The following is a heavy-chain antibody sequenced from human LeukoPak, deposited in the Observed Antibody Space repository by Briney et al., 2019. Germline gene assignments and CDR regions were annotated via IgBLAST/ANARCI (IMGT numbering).Heavy chain of an antibody. CDR2: ISSSGSTI. CDR1: GFTFSDYY. V-gene: IGHV3-11*01. D-gene: IGHD5-12*01. J-gene: IGHJ5*02. CDR3: ARGPVDSLNWFDP. Sequence: GGSLRLSCAASGFTFSDYYMSWIRQAPGKGLEWVSYISSSGSTIYYADSVKGRFTISRDNAKNSLYLQMNSLRAEDAAVYYCARGPVDSLNWFDPWGQGTLVTVSS.